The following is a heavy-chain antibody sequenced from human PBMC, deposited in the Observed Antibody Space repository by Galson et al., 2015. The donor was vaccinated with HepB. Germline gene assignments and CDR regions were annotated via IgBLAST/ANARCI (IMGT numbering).Heavy chain of an antibody. V-gene: IGHV1-69*04. D-gene: IGHD3-9*01. CDR3: ARRATYYFHSTGYYHDEEVFDI. CDR2: IIPILDSA. J-gene: IGHJ3*02. Sequence: SCKASGGSFSDYGISWVRQAPGQGLEWMGRIIPILDSANSAQRFQDRVTITADRSTSTAYMELSSLTSEDTAVYYCARRATYYFHSTGYYHDEEVFDIWGQGTMVTVSS. CDR1: GGSFSDYG.